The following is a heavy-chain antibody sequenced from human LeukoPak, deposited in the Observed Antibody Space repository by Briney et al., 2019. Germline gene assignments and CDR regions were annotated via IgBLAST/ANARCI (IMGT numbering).Heavy chain of an antibody. Sequence: GGSLRLSCAASGFTFSSYAMSWVRQAPGKGLEWVSAISGSGGSTYYADSVKGRFTISRDNSKNTLYLQMNSLRAEDTAVYYCAKVKFEYSSTYYFDYWGQGTLVTVSS. D-gene: IGHD6-6*01. CDR3: AKVKFEYSSTYYFDY. CDR2: ISGSGGST. V-gene: IGHV3-23*01. J-gene: IGHJ4*02. CDR1: GFTFSSYA.